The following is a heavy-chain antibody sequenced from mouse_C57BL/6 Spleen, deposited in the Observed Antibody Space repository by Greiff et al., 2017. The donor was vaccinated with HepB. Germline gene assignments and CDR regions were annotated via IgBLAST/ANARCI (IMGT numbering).Heavy chain of an antibody. J-gene: IGHJ4*01. CDR2: INPNNGGT. CDR3: AREHTSPSYAMDY. V-gene: IGHV1-26*01. CDR1: GYTFTDYY. Sequence: EVQLQQSGPELVKPGASVKISCKASGYTFTDYYMNWVKQSHGKSLEWIGDINPNNGGTSYNQKFKGKATLTVDKSSSTAYMELRSLTSEDSAVYYCAREHTSPSYAMDYWGQGTSVTVSS.